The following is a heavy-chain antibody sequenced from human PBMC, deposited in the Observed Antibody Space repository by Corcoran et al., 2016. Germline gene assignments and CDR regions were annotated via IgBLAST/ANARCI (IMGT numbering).Heavy chain of an antibody. CDR3: ARGGGSSWYSNWFDP. Sequence: EVQLVESGGGLVQPGGSLRLSCAASGSTFSSYWMSWVRQAPGKGLEWVANIKQDGSEKYYVDSVKGRITISRDNAKNSLYLQMNSLRAEVTAVYYCARGGGSSWYSNWFDPWGQGTLVTVSS. D-gene: IGHD6-13*01. CDR2: IKQDGSEK. V-gene: IGHV3-7*03. J-gene: IGHJ5*02. CDR1: GSTFSSYW.